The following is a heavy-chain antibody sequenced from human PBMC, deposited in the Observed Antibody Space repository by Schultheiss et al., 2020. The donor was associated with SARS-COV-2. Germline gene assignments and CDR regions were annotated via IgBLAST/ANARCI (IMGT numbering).Heavy chain of an antibody. V-gene: IGHV3-13*01. J-gene: IGHJ6*02. CDR2: IGTAGDT. D-gene: IGHD3-16*01. CDR1: GFTFSSYD. Sequence: GGSLRLSCAASGFTFSSYDMHWVRQATGKGLEWVSAIGTAGDTYYPGSVKGRFTISRENAKNSLYLQMNSLRAGDTAVYYCARAGGDFWGTYGMDVWGQGTTVTVSS. CDR3: ARAGGDFWGTYGMDV.